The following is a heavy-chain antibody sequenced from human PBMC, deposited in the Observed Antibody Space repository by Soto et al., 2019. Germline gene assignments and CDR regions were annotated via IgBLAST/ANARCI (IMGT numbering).Heavy chain of an antibody. D-gene: IGHD3-10*01. J-gene: IGHJ6*02. Sequence: SEALSLTCTVSGGSISRYYWSWIRQPPGKGLEWIGYIYYSVTTNYNPSLKSRLTISLDTSKNQFSLNLSSVTAADTALYYCARQGFGPLHGLVDVWGQGTTVTVSS. CDR3: ARQGFGPLHGLVDV. V-gene: IGHV4-59*08. CDR2: IYYSVTT. CDR1: GGSISRYY.